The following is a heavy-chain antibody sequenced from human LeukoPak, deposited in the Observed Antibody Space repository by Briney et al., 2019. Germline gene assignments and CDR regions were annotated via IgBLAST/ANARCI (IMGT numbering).Heavy chain of an antibody. Sequence: SKTLSLTCTVSGGSISSSSYYWGWIRQPPGKGLEWIGRIYYSGSTYYNPSLKSRVTISVDTSKNQFSLKLSSVTAADTAVYYCARGIVVVPAAPVDYYYYMDVWGKGTTVTVSS. D-gene: IGHD2-2*01. CDR1: GGSISSSSYY. CDR3: ARGIVVVPAAPVDYYYYMDV. V-gene: IGHV4-39*07. J-gene: IGHJ6*03. CDR2: IYYSGST.